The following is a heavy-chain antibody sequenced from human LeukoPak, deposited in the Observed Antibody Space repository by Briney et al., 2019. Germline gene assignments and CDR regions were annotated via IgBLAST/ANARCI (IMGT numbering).Heavy chain of an antibody. V-gene: IGHV3-21*01. CDR1: GFTFSSYS. CDR3: ASDGAYSSGWPDY. CDR2: ISSSSSYI. J-gene: IGHJ4*02. Sequence: PGGSLRLSCAASGFTFSSYSMNWVRQAPGKGLEWVSSISSSSSYIYYADSVKGRFTISRDNAKNSLYLQMNSLRAEDTAVYYCASDGAYSSGWPDYWGQGTLVTVSS. D-gene: IGHD6-19*01.